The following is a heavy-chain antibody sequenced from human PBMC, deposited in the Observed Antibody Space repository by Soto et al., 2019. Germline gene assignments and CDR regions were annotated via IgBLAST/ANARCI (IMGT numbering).Heavy chain of an antibody. D-gene: IGHD6-19*01. CDR3: ARDRGSGLYRAGSDY. J-gene: IGHJ4*02. CDR2: IYPGGSEK. CDR1: GFTFSSYW. V-gene: IGHV3-7*01. Sequence: EVQLVESGGGLVQPGGSLRLSCTASGFTFSSYWMTWVRQAPGKGLEWVANIYPGGSEKYYVESVKGRFTISRDNTRNSLSPQMNSLRAEDTALYFCARDRGSGLYRAGSDYWGQGTQVTVSS.